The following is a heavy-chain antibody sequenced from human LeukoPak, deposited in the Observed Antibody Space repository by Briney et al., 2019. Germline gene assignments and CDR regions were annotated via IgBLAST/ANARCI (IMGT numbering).Heavy chain of an antibody. Sequence: SETLSLTCTVSGGSFSGYYWSWIRQPPGKGLEWIGEINHSGSTNYNPSLKSRVTISVDTSKNQFSLKLSSVTAADTAVYYCARQPTYYYDRGWFDPWGQGTLVTVSS. CDR2: INHSGST. D-gene: IGHD3-22*01. V-gene: IGHV4-34*01. CDR3: ARQPTYYYDRGWFDP. J-gene: IGHJ5*02. CDR1: GGSFSGYY.